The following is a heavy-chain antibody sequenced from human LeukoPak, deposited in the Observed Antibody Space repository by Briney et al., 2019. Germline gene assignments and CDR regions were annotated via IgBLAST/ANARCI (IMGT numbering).Heavy chain of an antibody. V-gene: IGHV1-69*06. Sequence: GASVKVSCKASGGTFSSYAISWVRQAPGQGLEWMGGIIPIFGTANYAQKFQGRVTITADKSTSTAYMELSSLRSDDTAVYYCAREVPYDSSVYYQPFDYWGQGTLVTVSS. D-gene: IGHD3-22*01. J-gene: IGHJ4*02. CDR2: IIPIFGTA. CDR1: GGTFSSYA. CDR3: AREVPYDSSVYYQPFDY.